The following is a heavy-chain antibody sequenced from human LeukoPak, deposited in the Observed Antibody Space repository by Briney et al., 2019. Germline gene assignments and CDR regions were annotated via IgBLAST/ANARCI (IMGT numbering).Heavy chain of an antibody. CDR1: GFTFSSYA. V-gene: IGHV3-23*01. J-gene: IGHJ4*02. CDR3: AKDRDCSGGSCYSAYYFDY. CDR2: ISGSGGST. D-gene: IGHD2-15*01. Sequence: GGSLRLSCAASGFTFSSYAMSWVRQAPGKGLEWVSAISGSGGSTYYADSVKGRFTISRDNSKNTLYLQMNSLRAEGTAVYYCAKDRDCSGGSCYSAYYFDYWGQGTLVTVSS.